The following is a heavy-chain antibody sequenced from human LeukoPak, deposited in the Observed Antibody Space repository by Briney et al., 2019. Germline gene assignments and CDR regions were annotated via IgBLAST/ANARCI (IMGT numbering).Heavy chain of an antibody. CDR1: GGSISSYY. J-gene: IGHJ2*01. CDR2: IYYSGST. CDR3: ARLYCGGDCPHYWYFDL. D-gene: IGHD2-21*02. V-gene: IGHV4-59*01. Sequence: SETLSLTCTVSGGSISSYYWGWVRQPPGKGLEWIGYIYYSGSTNYSPSLQSRVTISVDTSKNQFSLKLSSVTAADTAVYYCARLYCGGDCPHYWYFDLWGRGTLVTVSS.